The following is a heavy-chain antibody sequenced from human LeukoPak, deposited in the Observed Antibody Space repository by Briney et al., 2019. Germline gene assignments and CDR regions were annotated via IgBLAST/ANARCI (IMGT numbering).Heavy chain of an antibody. V-gene: IGHV3-23*01. D-gene: IGHD6-19*01. J-gene: IGHJ6*02. CDR1: GFTFSSYA. CDR2: ISGSGGST. CDR3: AKARIAVAGTKIYYGMDV. Sequence: GGSLRLSCAASGFTFSSYAMSWVRQAPGKGLEWVSAISGSGGSTYYADSVKGRFTISRDNAKNSLYLQMNSLRAEDTALYYCAKARIAVAGTKIYYGMDVWGQGTTVTVSS.